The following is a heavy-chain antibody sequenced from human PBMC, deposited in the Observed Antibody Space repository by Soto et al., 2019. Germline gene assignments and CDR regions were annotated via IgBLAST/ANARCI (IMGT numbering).Heavy chain of an antibody. CDR1: GGSFNRHT. D-gene: IGHD6-13*01. J-gene: IGHJ6*02. CDR2: IIPIFGTA. Sequence: QVQLVQSGAEVRKPGSSVRVSCKASGGSFNRHTISWVRQAPGQGLEWMGGIIPIFGTANYAQKFQGRVTITADESTSTAYMELSSLRSEDTAVYYCARGGIAAAGRDYYGMDVWGQGTTVTVSS. V-gene: IGHV1-69*01. CDR3: ARGGIAAAGRDYYGMDV.